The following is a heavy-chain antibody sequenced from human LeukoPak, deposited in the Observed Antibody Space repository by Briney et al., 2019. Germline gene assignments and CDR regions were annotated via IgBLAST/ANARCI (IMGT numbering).Heavy chain of an antibody. J-gene: IGHJ5*02. CDR1: GFTFSSYA. CDR3: ARGRGSVDWFDP. D-gene: IGHD3-16*01. Sequence: GRSLRLSCAASGFTFSSYARHWVRQAPGKGLEWVAVISYDGSNKYYADSVKGRFTISRDNSKNTQYLQMNSLRAEDTAVYYCARGRGSVDWFDPWGQGTLVTVSS. CDR2: ISYDGSNK. V-gene: IGHV3-30*04.